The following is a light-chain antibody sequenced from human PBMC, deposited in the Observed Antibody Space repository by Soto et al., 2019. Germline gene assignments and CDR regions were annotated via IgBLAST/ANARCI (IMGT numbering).Light chain of an antibody. Sequence: VMTQSPAILSVSPGERVTLSCRASQSVMNSLAWYQQRPGQSPRLLIHGASTRATGIPARFSGSGSGTEVTLTISRLQSEDFTLYDCQQYQNWVPYAFGKATKVDI. J-gene: IGKJ2*01. CDR1: QSVMNS. CDR2: GAS. CDR3: QQYQNWVPYA. V-gene: IGKV3-15*01.